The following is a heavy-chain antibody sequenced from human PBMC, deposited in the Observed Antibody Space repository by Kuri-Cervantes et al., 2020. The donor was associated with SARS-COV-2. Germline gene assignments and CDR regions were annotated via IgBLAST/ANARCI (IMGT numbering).Heavy chain of an antibody. CDR3: ARSRLTGYYYCGMDV. CDR2: IIPIFATS. V-gene: IGHV1-69*13. D-gene: IGHD2-8*01. J-gene: IGHJ6*02. Sequence: SVKVSCKASGGTFSRYALNWVRQAPGQGLEWMGGIIPIFATSNYAQKFQGRVTITADESTSTAYMELSSLRSEDTAVYYCARSRLTGYYYCGMDVWGQGTTVTVSS. CDR1: GGTFSRYA.